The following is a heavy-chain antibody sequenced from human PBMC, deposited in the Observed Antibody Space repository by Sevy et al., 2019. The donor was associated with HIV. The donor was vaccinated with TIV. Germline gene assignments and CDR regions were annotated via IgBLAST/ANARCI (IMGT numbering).Heavy chain of an antibody. CDR1: GLTFNNAW. D-gene: IGHD3-9*01. Sequence: GGSLRLSSAVSGLTFNNAWMNWVRQAPGTGLQWVGLIKSKIDGETTDYAAPVKGRFTISRDDSKNTLFLQMNSLKIEDTAVYYCATAPGYYDSAPFDYWGPGTLVTVSS. J-gene: IGHJ4*02. CDR2: IKSKIDGETT. V-gene: IGHV3-15*01. CDR3: ATAPGYYDSAPFDY.